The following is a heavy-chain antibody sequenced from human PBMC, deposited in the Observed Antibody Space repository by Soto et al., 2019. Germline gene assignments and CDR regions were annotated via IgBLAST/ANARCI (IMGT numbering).Heavy chain of an antibody. CDR2: INPNSGGT. Sequence: GASVKVSCKASGYTFTGYYMHWVRQAPGQGLEWMGWINPNSGGTNYAQKFQGWVTMTRDTSISTAYMELSRLRSDDTAVYYCARARPLAYCSGGSCSDDAFDIWGQGTMVTVSS. J-gene: IGHJ3*02. CDR1: GYTFTGYY. V-gene: IGHV1-2*04. CDR3: ARARPLAYCSGGSCSDDAFDI. D-gene: IGHD2-15*01.